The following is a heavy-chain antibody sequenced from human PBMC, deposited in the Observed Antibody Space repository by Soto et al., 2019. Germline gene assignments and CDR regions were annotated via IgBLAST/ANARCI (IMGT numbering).Heavy chain of an antibody. V-gene: IGHV1-69*13. D-gene: IGHD5-18*01. Sequence: SVKVSGKASGGTFSSYAISWVRQAPGQGLEWMGGIIPIFGTANYAQKFQGRVTITADESTSTAYMELSSLRSEDTAVYYCARDLRGYSYGHPFDYWGQGTLVTVSS. CDR2: IIPIFGTA. J-gene: IGHJ4*02. CDR1: GGTFSSYA. CDR3: ARDLRGYSYGHPFDY.